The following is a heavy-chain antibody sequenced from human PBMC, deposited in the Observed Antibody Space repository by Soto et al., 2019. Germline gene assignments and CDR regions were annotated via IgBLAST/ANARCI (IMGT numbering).Heavy chain of an antibody. V-gene: IGHV1-18*01. J-gene: IGHJ4*02. Sequence: QVQLVQSGAEVKKPGASVKVSCKASGYTFASYAISWMRQAPGQGLEWMGWISAYNGNTNYAQKPQARFTRTKDNSRRTAYMELRTRESDDTAVYTCAEYPPPPDYWGQGTLATVSS. CDR2: ISAYNGNT. CDR3: AEYPPPPDY. CDR1: GYTFASYA.